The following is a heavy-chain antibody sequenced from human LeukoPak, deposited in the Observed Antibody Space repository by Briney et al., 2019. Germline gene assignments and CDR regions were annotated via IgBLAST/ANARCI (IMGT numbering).Heavy chain of an antibody. CDR3: ARIGANYYGSGSYLDY. CDR1: GFTFSSYA. CDR2: ISYDGSNK. D-gene: IGHD3-10*01. Sequence: GGSLRLSCAASGFTFSSYAMHWVRQAPGKGLEWVAGISYDGSNKYYADSVKGRFTISRDNSKNTLYLQMNSLRAEDTAVYYCARIGANYYGSGSYLDYWGQGTLVTVSS. J-gene: IGHJ4*02. V-gene: IGHV3-30-3*01.